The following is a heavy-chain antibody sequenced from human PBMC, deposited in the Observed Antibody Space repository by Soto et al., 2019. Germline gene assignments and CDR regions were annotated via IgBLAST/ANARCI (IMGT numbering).Heavy chain of an antibody. J-gene: IGHJ4*02. V-gene: IGHV4-31*03. CDR3: ARTYYDFWSGYSPLYYFDY. CDR2: IYYSGST. CDR1: GGSISSGGYY. D-gene: IGHD3-3*01. Sequence: SETLSLTCTVSGGSISSGGYYWSWIRQHPWKGLEWIGYIYYSGSTYYNPSLKSRVTISVDTSKNQFSLKLSSVTAADTAVYYCARTYYDFWSGYSPLYYFDYWGQGXLVTVSS.